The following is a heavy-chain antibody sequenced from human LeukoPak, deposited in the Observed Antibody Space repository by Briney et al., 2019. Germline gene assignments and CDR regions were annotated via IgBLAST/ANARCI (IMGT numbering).Heavy chain of an antibody. CDR3: VTHYKWDLLVHAFDF. CDR2: IWHDGSPT. Sequence: GGSLRLSCAVSGIPFKKYGMHWVRQAPGKGLEWVATIWHDGSPTMYADSAEGRFTISRDDSKNMLYLQMNSLRAEDTAEYYCVTHYKWDLLVHAFDFWGQGTRVTVSS. V-gene: IGHV3-33*01. J-gene: IGHJ3*01. CDR1: GIPFKKYG. D-gene: IGHD1-26*01.